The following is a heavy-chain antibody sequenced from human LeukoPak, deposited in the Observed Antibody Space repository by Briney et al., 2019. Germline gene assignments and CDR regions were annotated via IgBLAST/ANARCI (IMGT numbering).Heavy chain of an antibody. D-gene: IGHD6-19*01. J-gene: IGHJ6*02. V-gene: IGHV4-4*07. Sequence: PSETLSLTCTVSGASIGLYYWSWIRQPAGKGLEWIGRIYTSGTSNYSPSLKSRVTMSLDLSKNQLSPKLNSVTAADTAVHYCARDRAVPHYYYGMDVWGQGTTVTVSS. CDR2: IYTSGTS. CDR1: GASIGLYY. CDR3: ARDRAVPHYYYGMDV.